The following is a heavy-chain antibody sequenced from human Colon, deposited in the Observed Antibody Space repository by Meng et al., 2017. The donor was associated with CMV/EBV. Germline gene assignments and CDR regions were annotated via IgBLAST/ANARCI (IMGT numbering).Heavy chain of an antibody. CDR3: AKDISPVGGSTGYHGMDV. CDR2: IKQDGSEK. CDR1: EFAFSIYS. Sequence: GGSLRLSCAASEFAFSIYSMSWVRLAPGKGLEWVASIKQDGSEKYYVDSVMGRFTISRDNAKNSLYLQMNGLRAEDTALYYCAKDISPVGGSTGYHGMDVWGQGTTVTVSS. J-gene: IGHJ6*02. D-gene: IGHD1-7*01. V-gene: IGHV3-7*03.